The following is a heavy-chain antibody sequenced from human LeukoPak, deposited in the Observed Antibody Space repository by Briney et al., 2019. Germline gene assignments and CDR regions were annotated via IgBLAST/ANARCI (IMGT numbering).Heavy chain of an antibody. CDR2: IRSNGVIT. CDR3: VKDDAWVQYQD. Sequence: GGSLRLSCAASGFTFSSYWMSWVRQAPGKGLEWVSGIRSNGVITYYADSVKGRFTISRDNSKNTVDLQMNSLRGEDTAIYYCVKDDAWVQYQDWGQGTLVTVSS. V-gene: IGHV3-23*01. D-gene: IGHD5-24*01. CDR1: GFTFSSYW. J-gene: IGHJ4*02.